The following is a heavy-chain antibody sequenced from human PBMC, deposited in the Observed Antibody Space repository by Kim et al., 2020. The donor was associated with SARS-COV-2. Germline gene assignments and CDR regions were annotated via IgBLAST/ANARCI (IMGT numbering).Heavy chain of an antibody. CDR3: VKDFTYGSGSYYND. D-gene: IGHD3-10*01. Sequence: ADSVKGRFTISRDNSKNTLYLQMSSLRAEDTAVYYCVKDFTYGSGSYYNDWGQGTLVTVSS. J-gene: IGHJ4*02. V-gene: IGHV3-64D*09.